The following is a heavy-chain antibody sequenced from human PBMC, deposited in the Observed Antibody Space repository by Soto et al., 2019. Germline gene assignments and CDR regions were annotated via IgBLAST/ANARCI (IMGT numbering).Heavy chain of an antibody. CDR1: GDSVSSNNAA. D-gene: IGHD3-16*01. V-gene: IGHV6-1*01. J-gene: IGHJ4*02. CDR2: TYYRSKWYD. CDR3: ARDRGRYIDK. Sequence: PSQTLSVTCAISGDSVSSNNAAWNWIRQSPSRGLEWLGRTYYRSKWYDDYAVSVKSRITINSDTSENQFSLQLNSVTPDDTAVYYCARDRGRYIDKWGQGTLVTVSS.